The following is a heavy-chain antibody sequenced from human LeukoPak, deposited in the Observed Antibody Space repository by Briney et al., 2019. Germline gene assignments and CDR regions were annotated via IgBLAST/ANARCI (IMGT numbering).Heavy chain of an antibody. CDR3: AREGHVDTV. CDR2: IYYSGST. CDR1: GGSISSGGYS. V-gene: IGHV4-31*03. Sequence: PSQTLSLTCTVSGGSISSGGYSWSWIRQHPGKGLEWIGYIYYSGSTYYNPSLKSRVTISVDTSKNQFSLKLSSVTAADTAVYYRAREGHVDTVWGQGTLVTVSS. D-gene: IGHD5-18*01. J-gene: IGHJ4*02.